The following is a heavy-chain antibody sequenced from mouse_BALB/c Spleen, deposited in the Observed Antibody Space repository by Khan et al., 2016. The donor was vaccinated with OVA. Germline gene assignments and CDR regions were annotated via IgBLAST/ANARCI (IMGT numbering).Heavy chain of an antibody. CDR1: GYTFTTYW. V-gene: IGHV1-7*01. CDR3: TRDRSDY. CDR2: INPTSGYT. Sequence: VQLQQSGAELAKPGASVKMSCKASGYTFTTYWMHWVKQRPGQGLEWIGYINPTSGYTDYNDKFKDRATLSADKSSSTAYMQLNSLTSEDSEVYYCTRDRSDYWGQGTTLTVSS. J-gene: IGHJ2*01.